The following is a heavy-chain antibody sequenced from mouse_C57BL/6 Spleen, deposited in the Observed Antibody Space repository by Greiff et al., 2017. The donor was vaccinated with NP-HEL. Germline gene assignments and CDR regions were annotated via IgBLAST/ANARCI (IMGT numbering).Heavy chain of an antibody. CDR1: GYTFTDYE. V-gene: IGHV1-15*01. D-gene: IGHD1-2*01. CDR2: IDPETGGT. Sequence: VQLQQSGAELVRPGASVTLSCKASGYTFTDYEMHWVKQTPVHGLEWIGAIDPETGGTAYNQKFKGKAILTADKSSSTAYMELRSLTSEDSAVYYCTRVVTTAGYAMDYWGQGTSVTVSS. J-gene: IGHJ4*01. CDR3: TRVVTTAGYAMDY.